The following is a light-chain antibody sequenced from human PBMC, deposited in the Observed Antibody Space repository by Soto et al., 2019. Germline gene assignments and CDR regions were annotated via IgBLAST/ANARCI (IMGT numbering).Light chain of an antibody. CDR2: GSS. Sequence: EIVLTQSPGTLSLSPGERATLSCRASQSVSSSYLAWYQQKPGQAPRLLIYGSSNRATGIPDRVSGSGSGTDFTLTISRLEPEFFAIYCCQRYGSSPYTFGQGTKLEIK. V-gene: IGKV3-20*01. J-gene: IGKJ2*01. CDR1: QSVSSSY. CDR3: QRYGSSPYT.